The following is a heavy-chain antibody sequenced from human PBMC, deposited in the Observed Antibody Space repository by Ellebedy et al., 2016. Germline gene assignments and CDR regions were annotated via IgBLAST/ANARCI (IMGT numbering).Heavy chain of an antibody. CDR2: IYYSGST. V-gene: IGHV4-59*01. D-gene: IGHD1-1*01. J-gene: IGHJ4*02. Sequence: GSLRLSCTVSGGSISSYYWSWIRQPPGKGLEWIGYIYYSGSTNYNPSLKSRVTISVDTSKNQFSLKLSSVTAADTAVYYCARGWNPYYFDYWGQGTLVTVFS. CDR1: GGSISSYY. CDR3: ARGWNPYYFDY.